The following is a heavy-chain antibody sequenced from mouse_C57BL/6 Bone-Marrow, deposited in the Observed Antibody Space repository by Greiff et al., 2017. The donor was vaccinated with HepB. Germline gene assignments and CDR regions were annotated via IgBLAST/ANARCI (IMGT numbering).Heavy chain of an antibody. J-gene: IGHJ4*01. CDR1: GYSFTDYN. CDR3: ARSITTVVASYYYAMDY. Sequence: EVKLQQSGPELVKPGASVKISCKASGYSFTDYNMNWVKQSNGKSLEWIGVINPNYGTTSYNQKFKGKATLTVDQSSSTAYMQLNSLTSEDSAVYYCARSITTVVASYYYAMDYWGQGTSVTVSS. V-gene: IGHV1-39*01. D-gene: IGHD1-1*01. CDR2: INPNYGTT.